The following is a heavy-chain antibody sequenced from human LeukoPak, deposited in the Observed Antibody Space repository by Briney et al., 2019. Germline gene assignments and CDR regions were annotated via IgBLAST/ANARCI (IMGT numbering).Heavy chain of an antibody. Sequence: KTSETLSLTCTVSGGSISSYYWSWIRRPAGKGLEWIGRIYTSGSTNYNPSLKSRVTMSVDTSKNQFSLKLSSVTAADTAVYYCARAYYYDSSGLGAFDIWGQGTMVTVSS. CDR1: GGSISSYY. CDR2: IYTSGST. J-gene: IGHJ3*02. CDR3: ARAYYYDSSGLGAFDI. D-gene: IGHD3-22*01. V-gene: IGHV4-4*07.